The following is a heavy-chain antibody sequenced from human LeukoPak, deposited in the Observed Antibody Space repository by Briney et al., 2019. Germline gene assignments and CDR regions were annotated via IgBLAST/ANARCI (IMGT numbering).Heavy chain of an antibody. CDR3: ARDSSGWYDY. CDR1: GYTFTNYG. D-gene: IGHD6-19*01. CDR2: INPSGGST. Sequence: GAAVKVSCKASGYTFTNYGISWVRQAPGQGLEWMGIINPSGGSTSYAQKFQGRVTMTRDMSTSTVYTDLSSLRSEDTAVYYCARDSSGWYDYWGQGTLVTVSS. J-gene: IGHJ4*02. V-gene: IGHV1-46*01.